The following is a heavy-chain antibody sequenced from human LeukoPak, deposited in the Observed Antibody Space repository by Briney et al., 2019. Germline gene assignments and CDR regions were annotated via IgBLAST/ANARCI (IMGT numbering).Heavy chain of an antibody. V-gene: IGHV1-69*13. J-gene: IGHJ4*02. CDR2: IIPIFGTA. CDR1: GYTFTDYY. D-gene: IGHD5-18*01. CDR3: ARSPARGYSYGYWYYFDY. Sequence: GASVKVSCKASGYTFTDYYLHWVRQAPGQGLEWMGGIIPIFGTANYAQKFQGRVTITADESTSTAYMELSSLRSEDTAVYYCARSPARGYSYGYWYYFDYWGQGTLVTVSS.